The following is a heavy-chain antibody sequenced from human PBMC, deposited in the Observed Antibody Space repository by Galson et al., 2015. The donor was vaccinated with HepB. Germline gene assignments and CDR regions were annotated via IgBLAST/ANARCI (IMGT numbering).Heavy chain of an antibody. Sequence: SLRLSCAASTFIFSTYSMNWVRQAPGKGLEWVAVISYDGSNKYYADSVKGRFTISRDNSKNTLYLQMNSLRAEDTAVYYCARDAEGCSGGSCLLLDYWGQGTLVTVSS. CDR1: TFIFSTYS. CDR3: ARDAEGCSGGSCLLLDY. J-gene: IGHJ4*02. D-gene: IGHD2-15*01. CDR2: ISYDGSNK. V-gene: IGHV3-30*03.